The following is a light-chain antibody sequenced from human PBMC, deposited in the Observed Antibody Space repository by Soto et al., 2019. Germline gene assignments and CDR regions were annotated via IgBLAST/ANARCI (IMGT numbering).Light chain of an antibody. V-gene: IGKV3-20*01. Sequence: EIVLTQSPGTLSLSPGERATLSCRASQSVSSSYLAWYQQKPGQAPRLLIYGASSRATGIPGRFSGSGSGTDFTLTISRLEPEDFAVYYCQQYGSSPTTFGEGTKVETK. CDR2: GAS. J-gene: IGKJ1*01. CDR3: QQYGSSPTT. CDR1: QSVSSSY.